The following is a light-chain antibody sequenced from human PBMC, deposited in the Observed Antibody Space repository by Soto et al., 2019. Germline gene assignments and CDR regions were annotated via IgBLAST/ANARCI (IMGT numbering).Light chain of an antibody. CDR3: SSYTSNSTYVV. CDR1: SSDVGGYNY. CDR2: EVS. Sequence: QSVLTQPASVSGSPGQSITISCTGTSSDVGGYNYVSWYQQHPGKAPKLMIYEVSNRPSGVSNRFSGSKSGNTASLTISGLQAEDEADYYCSSYTSNSTYVVFGGGTKLTVL. V-gene: IGLV2-14*01. J-gene: IGLJ2*01.